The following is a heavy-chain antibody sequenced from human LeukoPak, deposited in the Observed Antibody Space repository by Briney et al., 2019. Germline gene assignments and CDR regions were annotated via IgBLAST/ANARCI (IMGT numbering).Heavy chain of an antibody. V-gene: IGHV1-2*02. J-gene: IGHJ3*02. CDR2: INPNSGGT. Sequence: GASVEVSCKASAYTFTDDYMHWVRQAPGQGLEWLGWINPNSGGTNYAQKFQGRVTMTRDTSISTAYMELSRLRSDDTAVYYCARDLGVFGPKSRAFDIWGQGTMVTVSS. D-gene: IGHD3-3*01. CDR3: ARDLGVFGPKSRAFDI. CDR1: AYTFTDDY.